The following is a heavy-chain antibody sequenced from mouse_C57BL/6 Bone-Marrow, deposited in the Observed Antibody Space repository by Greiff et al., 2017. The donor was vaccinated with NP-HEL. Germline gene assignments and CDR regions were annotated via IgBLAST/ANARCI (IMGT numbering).Heavy chain of an antibody. J-gene: IGHJ4*01. V-gene: IGHV1-64*01. CDR1: GYTFTSYW. CDR3: ARREVVAHYYAMDY. Sequence: VQLQQPGAELVKPGASVKLSCKASGYTFTSYWMHWVKQRPGQGLEWIGMIHPNSGSTNYNEKFKSKATLTVDKSSSTAYMQLSSLTSEDSAVYYCARREVVAHYYAMDYWGQGTSVTGSS. D-gene: IGHD1-1*01. CDR2: IHPNSGST.